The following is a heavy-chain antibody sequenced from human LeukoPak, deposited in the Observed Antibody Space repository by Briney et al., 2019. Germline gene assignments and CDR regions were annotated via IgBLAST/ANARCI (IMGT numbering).Heavy chain of an antibody. CDR3: AGMVGYGDSIDY. CDR1: GYTFTGYY. V-gene: IGHV1-2*06. D-gene: IGHD4-17*01. J-gene: IGHJ4*02. Sequence: ASVKVSCKASGYTFTGYYMHWVRQAPGQGLEWMGRINPNSGGTNYAQKFQGRVTMTRDTSISTAYMELSRLRSDDTAVYYCAGMVGYGDSIDYWGQGTLVTVSS. CDR2: INPNSGGT.